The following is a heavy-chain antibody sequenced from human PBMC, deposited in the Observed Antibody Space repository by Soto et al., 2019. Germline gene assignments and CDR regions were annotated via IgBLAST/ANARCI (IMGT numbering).Heavy chain of an antibody. J-gene: IGHJ2*01. CDR3: ARDTVEMATIGYFDL. CDR1: GYTFTSYG. CDR2: ISAYNGNT. V-gene: IGHV1-18*01. Sequence: QVQLVQSGAEVKKPGASVKVSCKASGYTFTSYGISWVRQAPGQGLEWMGWISAYNGNTNYAQKLQGRVTMTTDTLTSTAYMALRSLSSDDTALYYCARDTVEMATIGYFDLWGRGTLVTVSS. D-gene: IGHD5-12*01.